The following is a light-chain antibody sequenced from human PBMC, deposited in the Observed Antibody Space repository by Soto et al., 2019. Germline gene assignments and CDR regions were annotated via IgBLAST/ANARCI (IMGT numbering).Light chain of an antibody. J-gene: IGKJ1*01. CDR3: QQYGSSRWT. CDR1: QSVSSTY. CDR2: GAS. Sequence: EIVLTQSPGTLSLSPGERATLSCRASQSVSSTYIAWYQQNPGQAPRLLIYGASSRATGIPDRFSGSGSGTDFTLTISRLEPEDFAVYYCQQYGSSRWTFGQGTKV. V-gene: IGKV3-20*01.